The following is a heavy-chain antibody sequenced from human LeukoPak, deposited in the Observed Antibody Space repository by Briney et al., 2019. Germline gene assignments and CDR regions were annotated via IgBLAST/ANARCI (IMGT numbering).Heavy chain of an antibody. V-gene: IGHV4-34*01. J-gene: IGHJ4*02. CDR3: ARGRIAVAGRLTYYFDY. CDR1: GGSLSGYY. CDR2: INHSGST. D-gene: IGHD6-19*01. Sequence: PSETLSLTCAVYGGSLSGYYWSWIRQPPGKGLEWIGEINHSGSTNYNPSLKSRVTISVDTSKNQFSLKLSSVTAADTAVYYCARGRIAVAGRLTYYFDYWGQGTLVTVSS.